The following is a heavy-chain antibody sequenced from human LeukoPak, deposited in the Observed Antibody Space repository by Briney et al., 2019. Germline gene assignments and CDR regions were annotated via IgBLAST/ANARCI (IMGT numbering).Heavy chain of an antibody. Sequence: SVKVSCKASGYTFTSYDINWVRQATGQGLEWMGWMNPKSGNTGYAQKFQGRVTMTRSTSISTAYMELSSLGSEDTAVYYCARVQRVTFPLKYYFDYWGQGTLVTVSS. V-gene: IGHV1-8*02. CDR1: GYTFTSYD. D-gene: IGHD3-10*01. CDR3: ARVQRVTFPLKYYFDY. CDR2: MNPKSGNT. J-gene: IGHJ4*02.